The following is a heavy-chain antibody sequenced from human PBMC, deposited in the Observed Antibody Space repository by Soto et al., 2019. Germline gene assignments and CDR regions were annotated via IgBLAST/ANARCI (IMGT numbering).Heavy chain of an antibody. CDR3: ARALWFGDFYYGMDV. Sequence: QVQLQESGPGLVKPSETLSLTCTVSGGSISSLSWSWIRQPPGKGLEWIGYIYYNVSTKYNPSLKSRVTIPADTSKTQFSMKVHSVTAADTGIYYCARALWFGDFYYGMDVWGLGTTVTVSS. CDR2: IYYNVST. CDR1: GGSISSLS. J-gene: IGHJ6*02. V-gene: IGHV4-59*01. D-gene: IGHD3-10*01.